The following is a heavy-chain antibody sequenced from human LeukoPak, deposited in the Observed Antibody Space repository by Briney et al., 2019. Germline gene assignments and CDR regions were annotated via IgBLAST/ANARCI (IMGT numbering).Heavy chain of an antibody. V-gene: IGHV1-69*01. D-gene: IGHD2-15*01. CDR2: IIPIFGTA. CDR3: ARVGYCSGGSCYRRGAFDI. J-gene: IGHJ3*02. CDR1: GGTFSSYA. Sequence: SVKVSCKASGGTFSSYAISWVRQAPGQGLEWMGGIIPIFGTANYAQKFQGRVTITADESTSTAYMELSSLRSEDTAVYYCARVGYCSGGSCYRRGAFDIWGQGTMVTVSS.